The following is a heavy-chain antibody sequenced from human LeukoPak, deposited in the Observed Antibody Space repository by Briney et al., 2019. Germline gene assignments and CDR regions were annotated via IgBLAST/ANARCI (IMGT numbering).Heavy chain of an antibody. Sequence: KPSETLSLTCAVYGGSFSGYYWSWIRQPPGKGLEWIGEINHSGSTNYNPSLKSRVTISVDTSKNQFSLKLSSVTAADTAVYYCARVDPNRYYFDYWGQGTLVTVSS. D-gene: IGHD2-2*03. CDR3: ARVDPNRYYFDY. CDR1: GGSFSGYY. J-gene: IGHJ4*02. CDR2: INHSGST. V-gene: IGHV4-34*01.